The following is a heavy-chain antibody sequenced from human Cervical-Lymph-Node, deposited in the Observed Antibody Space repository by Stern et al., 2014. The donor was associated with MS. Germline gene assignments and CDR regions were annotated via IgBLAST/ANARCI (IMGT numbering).Heavy chain of an antibody. J-gene: IGHJ2*01. D-gene: IGHD2/OR15-2a*01. CDR3: ARERQQYCNSEGCSYWYFDL. Sequence: QVQLQESGPGLVKPSGTLSLTCAVSGGSVSSTNWWSWVRQSPGKGLEWIGNIYHSGAYTYLPSPRRRVSISLDTSKNHLSLHLTSVTAADTAVYYCARERQQYCNSEGCSYWYFDLWGRGTLVTVSS. CDR1: GGSVSSTNW. CDR2: IYHSGAY. V-gene: IGHV4-4*02.